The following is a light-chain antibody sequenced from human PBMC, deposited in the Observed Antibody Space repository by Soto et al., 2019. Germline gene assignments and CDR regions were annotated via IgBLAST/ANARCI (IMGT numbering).Light chain of an antibody. CDR2: DVS. CDR3: CSYAGSFTYV. J-gene: IGLJ1*01. CDR1: SSDVGKYNY. V-gene: IGLV2-11*01. Sequence: QSVLTQPRSVSGSPGQSVTISCTGTSSDVGKYNYVSWYQQHPGKAPKLIIYDVSRRPSGVHDRFSGSKSGNTASLTISGLRADDEADYYCCSYAGSFTYVFGTGTKGTVL.